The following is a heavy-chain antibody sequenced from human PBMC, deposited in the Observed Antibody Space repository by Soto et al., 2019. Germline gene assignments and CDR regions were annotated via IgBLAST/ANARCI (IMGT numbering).Heavy chain of an antibody. CDR3: ARTYGGYYDY. CDR1: GGSISSYY. CDR2: IYYSGST. J-gene: IGHJ4*02. V-gene: IGHV4-59*01. Sequence: QVQLQESGPGLVKPSETLSLTCTVPGGSISSYYWSWIRQPPGKGLEWIGYIYYSGSTNYNPSLKSRVTISVDTSKNQFSLKLRSVTAADTAVYYCARTYGGYYDYWGQGTLVTVSS. D-gene: IGHD2-8*01.